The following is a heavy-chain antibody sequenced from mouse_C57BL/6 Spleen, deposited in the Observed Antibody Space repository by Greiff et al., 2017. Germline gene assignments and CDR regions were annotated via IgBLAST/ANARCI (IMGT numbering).Heavy chain of an antibody. CDR3: AILSDGYWYFDV. D-gene: IGHD2-3*01. CDR1: GYTFTSYW. Sequence: QVQLKQPGAELVKPGASVKVSCKASGYTFTSYWMHWVKQRPGQGLEWIGRIHPSDSDTNYNQKFKGKATLTVDKSSSTAYMQLSSLTSEDSAVYYCAILSDGYWYFDVWGTGTTVTGSS. V-gene: IGHV1-74*01. CDR2: IHPSDSDT. J-gene: IGHJ1*03.